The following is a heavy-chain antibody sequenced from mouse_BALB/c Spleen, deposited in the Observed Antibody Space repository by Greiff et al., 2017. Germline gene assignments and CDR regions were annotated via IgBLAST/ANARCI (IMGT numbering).Heavy chain of an antibody. CDR3: ARKEYCDV. CDR2: ISSGGST. V-gene: IGHV5-6-5*01. CDR1: GFTFSSYA. J-gene: IGHJ1*01. Sequence: EVKLVESGGGLVKPGGSLKLSCAASGFTFSSYAMSWVRQTPEQRLEWVASISSGGSTYYPDSVKGRFTISRDNARNILYLQMSSLRSEDTAMYYCARKEYCDVWGAGTTVTVSA.